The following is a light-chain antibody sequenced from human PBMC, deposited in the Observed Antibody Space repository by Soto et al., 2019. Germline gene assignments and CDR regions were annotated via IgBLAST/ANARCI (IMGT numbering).Light chain of an antibody. V-gene: IGKV3D-11*01. CDR3: QQRANWHIT. Sequence: EIVLTQSPATLSLSPGDTATLSCRASQDVNGYLAWYQQKPGQAPRLLIYDASNRATGIPARFSGSGPGTDFTLTISSLEPEDCAVYYCQQRANWHITCGQGTRLEIK. CDR2: DAS. J-gene: IGKJ5*01. CDR1: QDVNGY.